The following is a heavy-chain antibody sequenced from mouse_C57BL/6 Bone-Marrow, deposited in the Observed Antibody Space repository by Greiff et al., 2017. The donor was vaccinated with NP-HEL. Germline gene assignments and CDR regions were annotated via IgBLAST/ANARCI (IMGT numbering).Heavy chain of an antibody. D-gene: IGHD4-1*01. J-gene: IGHJ4*01. CDR1: GFSLTSYA. CDR2: IWTGGGT. Sequence: QVQLQESGPGLVAPSQSLSITCTVSGFSLTSYAISWVRQPPGKGLEWLGVIWTGGGTNYTSALKSRLSISKDNSKSQVFLKMNSLQTEDTARYYCARNSLTGTGAMDYWGQGTSVTVSS. V-gene: IGHV2-9-1*01. CDR3: ARNSLTGTGAMDY.